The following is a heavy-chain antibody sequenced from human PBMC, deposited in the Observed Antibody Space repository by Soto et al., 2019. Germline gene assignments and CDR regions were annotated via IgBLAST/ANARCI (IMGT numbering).Heavy chain of an antibody. V-gene: IGHV4-30-4*01. CDR1: GGSISSDDYY. CDR2: IYNSEST. D-gene: IGHD3-22*01. J-gene: IGHJ4*02. CDR3: ARAGYFDRSGPFEY. Sequence: SETLCLTCTVSGGSISSDDYYWSWIRQPPGKGLEWIGYIYNSESTYYNPSLKSRVSISADTSKNQFPLKLSSVTAADTALYYCARAGYFDRSGPFEYWGQGNLVTVSS.